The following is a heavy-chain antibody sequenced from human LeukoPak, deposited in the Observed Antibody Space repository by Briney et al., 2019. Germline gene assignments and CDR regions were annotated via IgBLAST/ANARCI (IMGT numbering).Heavy chain of an antibody. J-gene: IGHJ4*02. D-gene: IGHD5-18*01. CDR2: ITWNSGNI. V-gene: IGHV3-9*03. CDR3: AKDWGNGYSYGGLDY. CDR1: GFTFTDHA. Sequence: PGRSLRLSCAASGFTFTDHAMHWVRQAPGKGLEWVSGITWNSGNIVYADSVKGRFTISRDNAKNSLYLQMNSLRAEDMALYYCAKDWGNGYSYGGLDYWGQGTLVTVSS.